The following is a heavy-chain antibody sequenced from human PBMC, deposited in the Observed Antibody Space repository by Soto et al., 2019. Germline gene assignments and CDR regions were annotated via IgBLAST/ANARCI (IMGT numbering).Heavy chain of an antibody. D-gene: IGHD3-16*01. J-gene: IGHJ3*02. CDR2: ISSDGGNT. CDR3: ARRGDVYYGFDI. V-gene: IGHV3-64*01. CDR1: GFTFSSSA. Sequence: EVQLVESGGDLVQPGGSLRLSCAASGFTFSSSAMHWVRQAPGKGLEYVSSISSDGGNTYYANSVKGRFTISRDNSKNTLYLQMGGLRTEDMAVYYCARRGDVYYGFDIWGQGTMVTVSS.